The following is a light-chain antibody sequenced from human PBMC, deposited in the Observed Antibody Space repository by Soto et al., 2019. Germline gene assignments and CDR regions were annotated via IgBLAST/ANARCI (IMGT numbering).Light chain of an antibody. V-gene: IGKV3-11*01. CDR2: DAS. CDR3: QQRSNWPRT. Sequence: EIVLTQSPATLSLSPGERATLSCRASQSVRSYLAWYQQKPGRAPRLLIYDASDRATGIPARFSGSGSGTDSTLTLSSLEPEDFAVYYCQQRSNWPRTFGQGTKVEIK. J-gene: IGKJ1*01. CDR1: QSVRSY.